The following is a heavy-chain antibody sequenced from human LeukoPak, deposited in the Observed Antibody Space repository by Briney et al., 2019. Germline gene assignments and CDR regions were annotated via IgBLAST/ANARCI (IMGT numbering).Heavy chain of an antibody. V-gene: IGHV4-39*01. CDR1: GGSTSSSNYY. CDR2: IHYSGNT. J-gene: IGHJ4*02. Sequence: SETLSLTCTVSGGSTSSSNYYWGWIRQPPGKGLEWIGGIHYSGNTYYNPSLKSRVTISVDTSRNQFSLKLSSVTAADTAVYYCARLGAGPTYYDFWSGYSSFYFDYWGQGTLVTVSS. CDR3: ARLGAGPTYYDFWSGYSSFYFDY. D-gene: IGHD3-3*01.